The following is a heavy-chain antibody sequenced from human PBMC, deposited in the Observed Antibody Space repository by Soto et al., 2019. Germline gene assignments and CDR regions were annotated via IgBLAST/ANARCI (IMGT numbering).Heavy chain of an antibody. CDR2: ISWNSGSI. D-gene: IGHD5-12*01. V-gene: IGHV3-9*01. CDR1: GFTFDDYA. CDR3: AKDIGGGYDYYFDY. Sequence: GGSLRLSCAASGFTFDDYAMHWVRQAPGKGLEWVSGISWNSGSIGYADSVKGRFTISRDNAKNSLYLQMNSLRAEDTALYYCAKDIGGGYDYYFDYWGQGTLVTVSS. J-gene: IGHJ4*02.